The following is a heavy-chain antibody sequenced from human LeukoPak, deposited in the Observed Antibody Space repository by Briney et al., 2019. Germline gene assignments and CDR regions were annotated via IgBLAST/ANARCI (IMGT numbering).Heavy chain of an antibody. CDR3: ARTLYYYDSSGLDP. Sequence: SETLSLTCAVYGGSFSGYYWSWIRQLPGKGLEWIGEINHSGSTNYNPSLKSRVTISVDTSKYQFSLKLSSVTAADTAVYYCARTLYYYDSSGLDPWGQGTLVTVSS. D-gene: IGHD3-22*01. V-gene: IGHV4-34*01. CDR1: GGSFSGYY. CDR2: INHSGST. J-gene: IGHJ5*02.